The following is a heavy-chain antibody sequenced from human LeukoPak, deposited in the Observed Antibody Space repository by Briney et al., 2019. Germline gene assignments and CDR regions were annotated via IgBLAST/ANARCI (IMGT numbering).Heavy chain of an antibody. V-gene: IGHV4-59*12. CDR1: GGSISSYY. CDR2: IYYSGST. D-gene: IGHD1-26*01. Sequence: SETLSLTCTVSGGSISSYYWSWIRQPPGKGLEWIGYIYYSGSTNYNPSLKSRVTISVDTSKNQFSLKLSSVTAADTAVYYCARATYSGSHKVGYWGQGTLVTVSS. J-gene: IGHJ4*02. CDR3: ARATYSGSHKVGY.